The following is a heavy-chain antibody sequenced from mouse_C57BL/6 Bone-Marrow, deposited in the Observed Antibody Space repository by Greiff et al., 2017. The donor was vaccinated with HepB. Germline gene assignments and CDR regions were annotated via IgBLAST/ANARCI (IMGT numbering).Heavy chain of an antibody. J-gene: IGHJ2*01. CDR3: ARYDYGRGDIDY. CDR1: GYTFTSYG. V-gene: IGHV1-81*01. CDR2: IYPRSGNT. Sequence: QVQLQQSGAELARPGASVKLSCKASGYTFTSYGISWVKQRTGQGLEWIGEIYPRSGNTYYNEKFKGKATLTADKSSSTAYMELSSLTSEDSAVYCWARYDYGRGDIDYCGQGTTLTVYS. D-gene: IGHD1-1*01.